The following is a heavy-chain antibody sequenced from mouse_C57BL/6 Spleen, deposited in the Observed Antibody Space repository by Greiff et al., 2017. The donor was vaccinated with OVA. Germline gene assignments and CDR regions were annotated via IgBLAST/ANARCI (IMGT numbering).Heavy chain of an antibody. V-gene: IGHV1-53*01. CDR3: ARSGYYGSSDYFDD. CDR1: GYTFTSYW. Sequence: QVQLQQPGTELVKPGASVKLSCKASGYTFTSYWMHWVKQRPGQGLEWIGNINPSNGGTNYNEKFKSKATLTVDKSSSTAYMQLSSLTSEDSAVYYGARSGYYGSSDYFDDWGQGTTLTVSS. J-gene: IGHJ2*01. CDR2: INPSNGGT. D-gene: IGHD1-1*01.